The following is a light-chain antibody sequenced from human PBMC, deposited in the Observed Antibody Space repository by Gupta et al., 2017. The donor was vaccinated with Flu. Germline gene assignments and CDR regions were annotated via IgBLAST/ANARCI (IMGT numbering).Light chain of an antibody. Sequence: PSSLSASVGDRVTITCRSSQYISGYMTWYQQKPGKAPKVLIYYASTLQSEVPSRFSGSGSGTDFTLTINSLQPEDFASYYCQQTDDTPHTFGRGTKVEFK. CDR3: QQTDDTPHT. V-gene: IGKV1-39*01. J-gene: IGKJ4*01. CDR1: QYISGY. CDR2: YAS.